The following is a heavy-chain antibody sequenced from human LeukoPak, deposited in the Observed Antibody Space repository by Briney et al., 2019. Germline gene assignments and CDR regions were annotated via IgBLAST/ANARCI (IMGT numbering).Heavy chain of an antibody. Sequence: PSETLSLTCTVSGASMSNYYWSWLRQPPGKELEWSGGIYSTGSTDFNPSLKSPVTMSLDTSKNQFSLKLSSVTAADTAVYFCAKGAYEPFDYWGQGILVTVSS. CDR3: AKGAYEPFDY. CDR2: IYSTGST. CDR1: GASMSNYY. V-gene: IGHV4-59*01. J-gene: IGHJ4*02. D-gene: IGHD1-26*01.